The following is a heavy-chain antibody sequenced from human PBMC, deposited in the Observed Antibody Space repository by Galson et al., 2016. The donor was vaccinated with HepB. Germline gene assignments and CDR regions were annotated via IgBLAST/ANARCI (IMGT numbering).Heavy chain of an antibody. D-gene: IGHD6-25*01. Sequence: SLRLSCAASGFNFRSYGMHWVRQGPGKGLEWVAVVSHDESNKQYADSVKGRFTISRDNSKNTLSVQMSSLRAEDTAVYYCAKGGHPDYFYYAMDVWGQGTTVTVSS. CDR2: VSHDESNK. V-gene: IGHV3-30*18. CDR3: AKGGHPDYFYYAMDV. J-gene: IGHJ6*02. CDR1: GFNFRSYG.